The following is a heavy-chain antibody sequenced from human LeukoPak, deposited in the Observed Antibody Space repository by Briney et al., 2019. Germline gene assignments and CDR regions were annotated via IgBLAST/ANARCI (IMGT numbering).Heavy chain of an antibody. CDR1: GFTFSEYY. CDR2: ISKSGSDT. J-gene: IGHJ4*02. D-gene: IGHD1-1*01. Sequence: PGGSLRLSCVAFGFTFSEYYMSWIRQAPGKGLEWVSYISKSGSDTNFADSVRGRFTISRDNAKNSMYLQMNSLRGEDTAVYYCARVGATGTADYWGQGTLVTVSS. V-gene: IGHV3-11*06. CDR3: ARVGATGTADY.